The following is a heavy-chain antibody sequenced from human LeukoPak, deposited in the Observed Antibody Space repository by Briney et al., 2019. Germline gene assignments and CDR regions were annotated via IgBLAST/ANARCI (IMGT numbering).Heavy chain of an antibody. D-gene: IGHD3-22*01. CDR3: ASTGGVVGYYDSSGYQDY. CDR1: GYSFTGYY. J-gene: IGHJ4*02. CDR2: INPSTGGT. V-gene: IGHV1-2*02. Sequence: GASVKVSCKTSGYSFTGYYIHWVRQAPGQGLEWVGYINPSTGGTKYAQKFQGRVTMTRDTSISTAYMELSRLRSDDTAVYYCASTGGVVGYYDSSGYQDYWGQGTLVTVSS.